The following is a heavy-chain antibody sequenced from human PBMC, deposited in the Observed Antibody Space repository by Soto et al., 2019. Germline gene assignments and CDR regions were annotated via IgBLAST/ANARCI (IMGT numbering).Heavy chain of an antibody. CDR3: AKDAYGGASTSYYFDY. D-gene: IGHD4-17*01. CDR2: ISGSGGST. V-gene: IGHV3-23*01. J-gene: IGHJ4*02. Sequence: EVQLLESGGGLVQPGGSLRLSCAASGFTFSSYAMSWVRQAPGKGLEWVSAISGSGGSTYYADSVKGRFTISRDNSKNTLYLQMNSLRAGDTAVYYCAKDAYGGASTSYYFDYWGQGTLVTVSS. CDR1: GFTFSSYA.